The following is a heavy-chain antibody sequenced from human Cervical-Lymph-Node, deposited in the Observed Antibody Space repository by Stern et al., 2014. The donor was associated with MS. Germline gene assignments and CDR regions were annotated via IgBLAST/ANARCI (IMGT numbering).Heavy chain of an antibody. CDR3: ARDSGTDTYYYYYGMDV. CDR2: IIPIFRTT. V-gene: IGHV1-69*06. Sequence: QVQLVQSGAEVKKPGSSVKVSCKASGGTFSSHAISWVRQAPGQGLEWMGGIIPIFRTTNYDQRFRGRLTLTADTTTTNAYMELGSLRSEDTAVYYCARDSGTDTYYYYYGMDVWGQGTTVTVSS. CDR1: GGTFSSHA. J-gene: IGHJ6*02. D-gene: IGHD1-1*01.